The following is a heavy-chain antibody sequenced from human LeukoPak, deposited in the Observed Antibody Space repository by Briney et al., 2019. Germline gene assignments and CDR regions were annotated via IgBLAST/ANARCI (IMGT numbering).Heavy chain of an antibody. Sequence: PGGSLRLSCAASGFTFSSYAMSWVRQAPGKGLVWVARTNGDGNDISYADSVKGRFTISRDSAENTLYLQMNGLRAEDTALYYCAKDLTPSDYYYYYGMDVWGQGTTVTVSS. CDR1: GFTFSSYA. J-gene: IGHJ6*02. CDR3: AKDLTPSDYYYYYGMDV. CDR2: TNGDGNDI. V-gene: IGHV3-74*01. D-gene: IGHD2-21*02.